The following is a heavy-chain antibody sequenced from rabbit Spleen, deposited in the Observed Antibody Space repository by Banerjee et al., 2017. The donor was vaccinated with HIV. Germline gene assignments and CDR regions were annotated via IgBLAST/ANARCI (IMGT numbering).Heavy chain of an antibody. Sequence: QSLEESGGDLVKPGASLTLTCTASGFDLSSYYYMCWVRQAPGKGLEWITCINMVTGKGVYASWAKGRFIMSRTSSTKVTLQMTSLTVADTATYFCARDSGTSFSSYGMDLWGQGTLVTVS. CDR3: ARDSGTSFSSYGMDL. D-gene: IGHD8-1*01. J-gene: IGHJ6*01. CDR1: GFDLSSYYY. CDR2: INMVTGKG. V-gene: IGHV1S40*01.